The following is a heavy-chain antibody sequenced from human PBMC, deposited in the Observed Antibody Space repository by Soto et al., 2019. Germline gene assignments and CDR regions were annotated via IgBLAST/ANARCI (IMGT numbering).Heavy chain of an antibody. J-gene: IGHJ5*01. Sequence: SETLSLTCTVSGDTSTSYYWGWIRQAPGKGLEWIGHIHNSGTSTHNPSLNGRVTISIDMSKKQFSLKLTSLTSADTAVYYCAIDFCDSVGYTWFDSWSQGTMVTVYS. CDR3: AIDFCDSVGYTWFDS. CDR1: GDTSTSYY. V-gene: IGHV4-59*01. D-gene: IGHD3-22*01. CDR2: IHNSGTS.